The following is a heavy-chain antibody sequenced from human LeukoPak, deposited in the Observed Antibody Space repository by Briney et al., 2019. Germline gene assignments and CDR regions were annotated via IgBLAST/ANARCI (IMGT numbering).Heavy chain of an antibody. CDR2: ISYDGSKK. Sequence: GGSLRLSCAASGFTFTIYGMHWVRQAPGKGLEWVAVISYDGSKKYYADSVRGRFTISRDNSRNTLYLQMNSLRAEDTAVFYCYSSAWYGAFDVWGQGTMVTVSS. J-gene: IGHJ3*01. CDR3: YSSAWYGAFDV. CDR1: GFTFTIYG. D-gene: IGHD6-19*01. V-gene: IGHV3-30*03.